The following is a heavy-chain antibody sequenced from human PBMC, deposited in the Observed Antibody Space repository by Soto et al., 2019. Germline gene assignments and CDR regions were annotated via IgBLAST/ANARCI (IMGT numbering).Heavy chain of an antibody. D-gene: IGHD2-2*02. J-gene: IGHJ6*01. CDR3: ARALGYCRSTSCYSHYYYGMDV. V-gene: IGHV4-31*03. CDR2: IHYSGST. Sequence: SETLCLTCTISVDSISIGGYSWTWIRQHPGKALEWSGNIHYSGSTFYNPTLKSRLSISVDTSKNQFSLKLSSVTAADTAVYYCARALGYCRSTSCYSHYYYGMDVWGQGTPVTVSS. CDR1: VDSISIGGYS.